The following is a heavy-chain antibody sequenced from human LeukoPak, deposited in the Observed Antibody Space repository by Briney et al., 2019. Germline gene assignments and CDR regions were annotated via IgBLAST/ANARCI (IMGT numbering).Heavy chain of an antibody. V-gene: IGHV4-34*01. CDR2: INHSGST. J-gene: IGHJ4*02. CDR1: GGSFSGYY. CDR3: ARDDGSYSYFDY. D-gene: IGHD1-26*01. Sequence: SETLSLTCAVYGGSFSGYYWSWIRQPPGKGLEWIGEINHSGSTNYNPSLKSRVTISVDTSKNQFSLRLSSVTAADTAVYYCARDDGSYSYFDYWGQGTLVTVSS.